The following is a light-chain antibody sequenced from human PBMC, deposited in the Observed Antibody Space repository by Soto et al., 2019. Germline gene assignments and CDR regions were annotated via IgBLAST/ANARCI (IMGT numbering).Light chain of an antibody. CDR1: QSVSNY. J-gene: IGKJ1*01. CDR2: GAS. CDR3: QQYGGSPQT. Sequence: EIVLTQSPGTLSLSPGERATLSCRASQSVSNYLAWYQQKPGQAPRLLIYGASSRATGIPDRFSGSRSGTDFTLTISRLEPEDFAVYYCQQYGGSPQTFGQGTKVEIK. V-gene: IGKV3-20*01.